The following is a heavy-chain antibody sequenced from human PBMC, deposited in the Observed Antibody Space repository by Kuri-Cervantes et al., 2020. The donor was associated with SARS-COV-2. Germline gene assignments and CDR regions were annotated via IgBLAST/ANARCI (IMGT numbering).Heavy chain of an antibody. D-gene: IGHD2-2*01. V-gene: IGHV4-39*07. CDR3: ASRNDPGGSTSSGRWFDP. CDR2: IYYSGST. Sequence: SETLSLTCTVSGGSISSSSYYWGWIRQPPGKGLEWIGSIYYSGSTYYNPSLKSRVTISVDTSKNQFSLKLSSVTAADTAVYYCASRNDPGGSTSSGRWFDPWGQGTLVTVSS. CDR1: GGSISSSSYY. J-gene: IGHJ5*02.